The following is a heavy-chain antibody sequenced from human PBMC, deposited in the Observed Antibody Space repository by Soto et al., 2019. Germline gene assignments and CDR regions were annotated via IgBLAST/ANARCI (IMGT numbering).Heavy chain of an antibody. Sequence: GGSLTLSCAASGFTFNTYGMYWVRQAPGKGLGWVAAISYDGSNKYHADAVKGRFTISRDNSKNTLYLQMNSLRVEDTAVYYCAKDIVRYTYGACDYWGQGALVTVSS. V-gene: IGHV3-30*18. CDR3: AKDIVRYTYGACDY. CDR2: ISYDGSNK. J-gene: IGHJ4*02. D-gene: IGHD5-18*01. CDR1: GFTFNTYG.